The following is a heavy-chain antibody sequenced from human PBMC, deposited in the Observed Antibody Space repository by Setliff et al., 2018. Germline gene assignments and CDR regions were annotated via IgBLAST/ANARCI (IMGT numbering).Heavy chain of an antibody. CDR3: ARGPSFWSGDYMDV. J-gene: IGHJ6*03. V-gene: IGHV1-8*02. CDR2: MNPNSGNT. CDR1: GYTFTSYD. D-gene: IGHD3-3*01. Sequence: GASVKVSCKASGYTFTSYDINWVRQATGQGLEWMGWMNPNSGNTGYAQKFQGRVTMTRNTSISTAYMELRSPRSDDTAVYYCARGPSFWSGDYMDVWGKGTTVTVSS.